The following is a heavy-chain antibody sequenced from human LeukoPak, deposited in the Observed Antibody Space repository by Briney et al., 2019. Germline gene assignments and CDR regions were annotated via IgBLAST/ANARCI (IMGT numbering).Heavy chain of an antibody. Sequence: ASVNVSCKTSGYTFSNYGVSWVRQAPGHGLEWMGWISAYNNNTNYAQKFQGRLTMTTDTSTSTAYMELRSLRSDDTAVYYCARGARISSSWSSSVWGQGTLITVS. V-gene: IGHV1-18*01. J-gene: IGHJ4*02. D-gene: IGHD2-2*01. CDR1: GYTFSNYG. CDR2: ISAYNNNT. CDR3: ARGARISSSWSSSV.